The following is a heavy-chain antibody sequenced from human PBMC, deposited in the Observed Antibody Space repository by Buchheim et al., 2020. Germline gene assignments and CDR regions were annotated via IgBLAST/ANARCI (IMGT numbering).Heavy chain of an antibody. CDR1: GGSISSSNW. J-gene: IGHJ6*02. D-gene: IGHD3-3*01. CDR2: IYHSGST. Sequence: QVQLQESGPGLVKPSGPLSLTCAVSGGSISSSNWWSWVRQPPGKGLEWIGEIYHSGSTNYNPSLKSRVTISVDKSKNQFSLKLSSVTAADTAVYYCARRQYYDFWSGYYSYYYYGMDVWGQGTT. V-gene: IGHV4-4*02. CDR3: ARRQYYDFWSGYYSYYYYGMDV.